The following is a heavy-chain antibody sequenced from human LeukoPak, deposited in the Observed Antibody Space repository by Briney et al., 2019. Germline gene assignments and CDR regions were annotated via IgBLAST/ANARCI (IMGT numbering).Heavy chain of an antibody. CDR1: GLTFSSYA. V-gene: IGHV3-30-3*01. D-gene: IGHD4-17*01. Sequence: GGSLRLSCAASGLTFSSYAMHWVRQAPGKGRDWVAVISYDGSNKYYADSVKGRFTISRDNSKNTLYLQMDSLRAEDTAVYYCAREESGAFIFDYWGQGTLVTVSS. CDR3: AREESGAFIFDY. CDR2: ISYDGSNK. J-gene: IGHJ4*02.